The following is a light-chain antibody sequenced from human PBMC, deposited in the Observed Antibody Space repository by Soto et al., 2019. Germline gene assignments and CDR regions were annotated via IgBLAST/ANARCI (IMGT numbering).Light chain of an antibody. CDR1: QSISSW. Sequence: DIQMTQSPSTLSASVGDRVTITCRASQSISSWLAWYQQKPGKATKLLIYDASSLESGVPSRFSGSGSGTEFTLTISSLQPDDFATYYCQQYNRTFGQGTKVEIK. CDR3: QQYNRT. V-gene: IGKV1-5*01. J-gene: IGKJ1*01. CDR2: DAS.